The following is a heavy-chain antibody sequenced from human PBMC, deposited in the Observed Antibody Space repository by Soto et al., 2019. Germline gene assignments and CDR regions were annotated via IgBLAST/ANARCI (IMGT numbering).Heavy chain of an antibody. CDR1: GYTFTSYG. V-gene: IGHV1-18*01. D-gene: IGHD6-19*01. J-gene: IGHJ4*02. CDR2: ISAYNGNT. CDR3: AGGTSKGRAVQ. Sequence: QFQLVPSGAAVKKPGASVKVSCKASGYTFTSYGISLVRHAPGQGLEWMGWISAYNGNTNYAQKLQGRVTMTTDTSTSTAYMELRSLRSDDTAVYYCAGGTSKGRAVQWGQGTLVTVSS.